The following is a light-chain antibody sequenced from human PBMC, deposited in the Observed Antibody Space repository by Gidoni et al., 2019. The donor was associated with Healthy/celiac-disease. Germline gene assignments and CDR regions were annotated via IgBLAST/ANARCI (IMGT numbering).Light chain of an antibody. CDR3: QVWDSSSDHPHVV. J-gene: IGLJ2*01. CDR2: DDS. CDR1: NLGSKS. V-gene: IGLV3-21*03. Sequence: SYVLTQPPSVSVAPGKPARTTCGGNNLGSKSVHWYQQMPGQAAVLVVYDDSDRPSGIPERFSGSNSGNTATLTISRVEAGDEADYYCQVWDSSSDHPHVVFGGGTKLTVL.